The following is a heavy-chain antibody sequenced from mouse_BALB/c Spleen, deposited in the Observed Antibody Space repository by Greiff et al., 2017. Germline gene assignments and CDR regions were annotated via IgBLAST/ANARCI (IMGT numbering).Heavy chain of an antibody. V-gene: IGHV14-3*02. CDR1: GFNIKDTY. J-gene: IGHJ4*01. Sequence: VQLQQSGAELVKPGAPVKLSCTASGFNIKDTYMHWVKQRPEQGLEWIGRIDPANGNTKYDPKFQGMATITADTSSNTAYLQLSSLTSEDTAVYYCARFHYGNYGAMDYWGQGTSVTVSS. CDR3: ARFHYGNYGAMDY. D-gene: IGHD2-1*01. CDR2: IDPANGNT.